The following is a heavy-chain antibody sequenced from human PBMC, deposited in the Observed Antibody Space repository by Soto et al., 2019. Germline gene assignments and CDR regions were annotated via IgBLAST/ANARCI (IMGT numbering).Heavy chain of an antibody. CDR1: GGSLSSYH. V-gene: IGHV4-34*01. CDR3: ARGYDTALAPIF. CDR2: INHLTTT. D-gene: IGHD5-18*01. Sequence: KPSETLSLTCAVYGGSLSSYHWSWIRQTPGKGLEWIGEINHLTTTNYNPSLKSRVIISLDTPKNQFSLKLSSVTAADTAVYYCARGYDTALAPIFWGQGILVTVSS. J-gene: IGHJ4*02.